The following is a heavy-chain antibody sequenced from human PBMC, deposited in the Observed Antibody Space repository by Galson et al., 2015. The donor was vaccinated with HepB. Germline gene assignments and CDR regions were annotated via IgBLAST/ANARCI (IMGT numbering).Heavy chain of an antibody. CDR1: GFTFSTYG. V-gene: IGHV3-30*03. D-gene: IGHD6-19*01. Sequence: SLRLSCAASGFTFSTYGMHWVRQAPGKGLEWVAVISYDGSDKYYADSVKGRFTISRDNSKNTLYLQMNSLRAEDTAVYYCARTMAGTGGLFDYWGQGTLVTVSS. CDR2: ISYDGSDK. J-gene: IGHJ4*02. CDR3: ARTMAGTGGLFDY.